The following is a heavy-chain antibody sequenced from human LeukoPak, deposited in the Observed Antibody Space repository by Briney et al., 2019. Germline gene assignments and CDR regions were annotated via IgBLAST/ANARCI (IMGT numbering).Heavy chain of an antibody. Sequence: PGGSLRLSCAASGFTFSSYAMSWVRQAPGKGLEWVSSISGSGGTTSYADSVKGRFTISRDNSKNTLYLQMNSLRAEDTAVYYCAKDWGGSYHGNAFDIWGQGTMVTVSS. J-gene: IGHJ3*02. CDR2: ISGSGGTT. CDR1: GFTFSSYA. V-gene: IGHV3-23*01. D-gene: IGHD1-26*01. CDR3: AKDWGGSYHGNAFDI.